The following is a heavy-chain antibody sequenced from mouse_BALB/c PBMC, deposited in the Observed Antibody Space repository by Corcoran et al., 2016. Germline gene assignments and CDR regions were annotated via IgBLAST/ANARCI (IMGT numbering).Heavy chain of an antibody. Sequence: EVQLQQYGPELVKPGASVKMSGKASGYTFTSYVMHWVKQKPGQGLEWIGYINPYNDGTKYNEKFKGKATLTSDKSSSTAYMELSSLTSEDSAVYYCARLYGSSSAWFAYWGQGTLVTVSA. CDR2: INPYNDGT. CDR1: GYTFTSYV. J-gene: IGHJ3*01. D-gene: IGHD1-1*01. V-gene: IGHV1S136*01. CDR3: ARLYGSSSAWFAY.